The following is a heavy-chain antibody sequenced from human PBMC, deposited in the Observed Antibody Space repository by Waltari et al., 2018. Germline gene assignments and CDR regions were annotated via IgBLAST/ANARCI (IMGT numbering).Heavy chain of an antibody. J-gene: IGHJ5*02. V-gene: IGHV4-34*01. CDR3: ARTWGYSPPLGWFDP. D-gene: IGHD2-2*02. CDR1: GGPFPDYS. Sequence: VQLHQWGAGLLQPSETLSLTCAVSGGPFPDYSWSWIRQPPGRGLEWIGEISHSGVTHYNPSLRSRVTMSVDTIKKHFSLKLTSLTAADTAVYFCARTWGYSPPLGWFDPWGQGTRVTISS. CDR2: ISHSGVT.